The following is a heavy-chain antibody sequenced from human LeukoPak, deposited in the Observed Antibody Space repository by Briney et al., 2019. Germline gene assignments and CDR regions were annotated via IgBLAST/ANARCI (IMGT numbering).Heavy chain of an antibody. CDR1: GSTFSSYE. CDR2: ISSDGRTV. D-gene: IGHD3-10*01. V-gene: IGHV3-48*03. J-gene: IGHJ4*02. CDR3: TRGPPDYGSGSYFDN. Sequence: PGGSLRLSCAASGSTFSSYEMDWVRQAPGKGLEWVSYISSDGRTVHYPDSLRGRFTISRDNVKNTVYLQMDSLRVEDTALYYCTRGPPDYGSGSYFDNWGQGTLVTVSS.